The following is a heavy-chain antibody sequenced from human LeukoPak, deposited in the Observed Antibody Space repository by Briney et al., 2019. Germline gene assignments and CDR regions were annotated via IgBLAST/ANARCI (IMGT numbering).Heavy chain of an antibody. J-gene: IGHJ4*02. CDR3: ARKDGDG. Sequence: SETLSLTCTVSGGSISSSSYYWGWIRQPPGEGLEWIGHIYDSETTNYNPSLRGRVTISLDTSKNQVSLKLSSVTAADTAMYYCARKDGDGWGQGTLVTVSS. V-gene: IGHV4-61*05. CDR2: IYDSETT. D-gene: IGHD5-24*01. CDR1: GGSISSSSYY.